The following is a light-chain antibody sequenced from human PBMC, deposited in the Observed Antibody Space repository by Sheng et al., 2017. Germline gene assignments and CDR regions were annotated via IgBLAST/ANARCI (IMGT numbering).Light chain of an antibody. V-gene: IGKV3-20*01. J-gene: IGKJ1*01. CDR3: QQYGSSPET. Sequence: EIVLTQSPGTLSLSPGERATVSCRASQSVSRYVAWYQQKPGQAPRLLMYEASTRATGIPARFSGSGSGTDFTLTISRLEPEDFAVYYCQQYGSSPETFGQGTKVEI. CDR2: EAS. CDR1: QSVSRY.